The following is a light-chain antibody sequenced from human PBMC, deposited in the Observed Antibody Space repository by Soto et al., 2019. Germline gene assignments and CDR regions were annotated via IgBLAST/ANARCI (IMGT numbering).Light chain of an antibody. CDR2: RAS. V-gene: IGKV1-5*03. CDR3: QQYDTYPWT. Sequence: DIQMTQSPSTLSASVGDRVTITCRASQSINSWLAWYQQKPGKAPKVLISRASSLETGVPSRFSGSESGTEFTLTISSLQPDDFATYYCQQYDTYPWTFGQGTEVDIK. CDR1: QSINSW. J-gene: IGKJ1*01.